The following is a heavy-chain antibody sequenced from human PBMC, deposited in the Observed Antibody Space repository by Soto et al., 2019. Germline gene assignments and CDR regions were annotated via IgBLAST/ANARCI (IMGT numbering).Heavy chain of an antibody. CDR3: ARPLYFFGSGSYPWFDP. J-gene: IGHJ5*02. Sequence: SETLSLTCTVSGGSISSYYWSWIRQPPGKGLEWIGYIYYSVSTNYNPSLKSRVTISVDTSKNQFSLRLSSVTAADTAVYYCARPLYFFGSGSYPWFDPWGQGTLVTVSS. CDR2: IYYSVST. V-gene: IGHV4-59*08. CDR1: GGSISSYY. D-gene: IGHD3-10*01.